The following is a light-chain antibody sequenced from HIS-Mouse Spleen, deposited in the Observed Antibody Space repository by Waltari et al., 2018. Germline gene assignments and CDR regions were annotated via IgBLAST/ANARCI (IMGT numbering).Light chain of an antibody. V-gene: IGLV1-44*01. CDR1: SSHSGKNT. Sequence: QSVLTQPPSASGTPGQRVTIPCSGSSSHSGKNTVNWYQQLPGTAPKLLIYSNNQRPSGVPDRFSGSKSGTSASLAISGLQSEDEADYYCAAWDDSLNGVVFGGGTKLTVL. CDR2: SNN. J-gene: IGLJ2*01. CDR3: AAWDDSLNGVV.